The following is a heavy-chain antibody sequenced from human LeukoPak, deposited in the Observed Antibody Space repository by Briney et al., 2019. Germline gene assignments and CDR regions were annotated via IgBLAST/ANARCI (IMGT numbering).Heavy chain of an antibody. CDR2: IWYDGSNK. V-gene: IGHV3-33*01. Sequence: GRSLRLSCAASGFTFSSYGMHWVRQAPGKGLEWVAVIWYDGSNKYYADSVKGRFTISRDNSKNTLYLQMNSLRAEDTAVYYCARDHIRAPNLYYDILTGYYSYYFAYWGQGTLVTVSS. CDR3: ARDHIRAPNLYYDILTGYYSYYFAY. J-gene: IGHJ4*02. D-gene: IGHD3-9*01. CDR1: GFTFSSYG.